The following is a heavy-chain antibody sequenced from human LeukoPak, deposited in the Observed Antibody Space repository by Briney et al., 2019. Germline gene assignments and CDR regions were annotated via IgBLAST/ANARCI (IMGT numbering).Heavy chain of an antibody. CDR3: ARDRASFDFWSGYYF. CDR1: GGSITNYY. CDR2: ISYSGNT. Sequence: SETLSLTCTVSGGSITNYYWSWIRQPPGKGLEGIGYISYSGNTKYNPSLKSRVTMSVDSSKNQFSLKLSSVTAADTAVYYCARDRASFDFWSGYYFWGQGTLVTVSS. V-gene: IGHV4-59*01. J-gene: IGHJ4*02. D-gene: IGHD3-3*01.